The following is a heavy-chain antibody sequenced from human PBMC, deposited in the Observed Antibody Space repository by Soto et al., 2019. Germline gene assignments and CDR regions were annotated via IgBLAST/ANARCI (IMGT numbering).Heavy chain of an antibody. Sequence: QVQLVESGGGVVQPGRSLRLSCAASGFTFNSYAMHWVRQAPGKGLEWVAVISYDGSDKYYADSVKGRFTISRDNSKKPLYVQMNSLRAEDTAVYYCASDVTPGGSSAFDIWGQGTMVTVSS. CDR2: ISYDGSDK. J-gene: IGHJ3*02. CDR1: GFTFNSYA. D-gene: IGHD2-15*01. V-gene: IGHV3-30-3*01. CDR3: ASDVTPGGSSAFDI.